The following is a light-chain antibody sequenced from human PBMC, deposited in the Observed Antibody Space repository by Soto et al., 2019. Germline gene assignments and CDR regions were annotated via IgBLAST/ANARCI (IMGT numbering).Light chain of an antibody. J-gene: IGKJ4*01. CDR3: QQFSSYPLT. CDR1: QSLSGN. V-gene: IGKV3-20*01. CDR2: DAS. Sequence: EIVMTQSPATLAVSPGETATLSCRASQSLSGNLAWYQQKPGQAPRLLIYDASSRATGIPDRFSGGGSGTDFTLTISRLEPEDFAVYYCQQFSSYPLTFGGGTKVDIK.